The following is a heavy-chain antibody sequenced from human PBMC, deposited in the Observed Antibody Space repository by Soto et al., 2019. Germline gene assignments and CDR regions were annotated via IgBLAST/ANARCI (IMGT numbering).Heavy chain of an antibody. J-gene: IGHJ4*02. CDR1: GGSISSGGSY. CDR2: IYYSGNT. D-gene: IGHD2-2*01. CDR3: VRYCSTTKCPFDY. Sequence: SETLSLTCTVSGGSISSGGSYWGWIRQPPVKGLEWIGYIYYSGNTYFNPSLKSRVTLSVDTSKNQFSLNLSSVTAADTAVYYCVRYCSTTKCPFDYWGQGTLVTVSS. V-gene: IGHV4-30-4*01.